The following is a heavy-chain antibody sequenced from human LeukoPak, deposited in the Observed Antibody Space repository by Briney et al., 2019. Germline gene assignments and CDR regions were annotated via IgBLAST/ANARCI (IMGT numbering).Heavy chain of an antibody. CDR1: GLTYRNYY. J-gene: IGHJ4*02. D-gene: IGHD3-9*01. Sequence: GGSLRLSCAASGLTYRNYYFSWVRQAPGKGLEWVSAISGSGGSTYYADSVKGRFTISRDNSKNTLYLQMNSLRAEDTAVYYCAKDHHDILTGYDYWGQGTLVTVSS. V-gene: IGHV3-23*01. CDR2: ISGSGGST. CDR3: AKDHHDILTGYDY.